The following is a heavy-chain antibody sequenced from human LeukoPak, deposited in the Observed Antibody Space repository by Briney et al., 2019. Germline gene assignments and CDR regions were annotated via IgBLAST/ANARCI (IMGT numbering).Heavy chain of an antibody. D-gene: IGHD2-21*02. Sequence: GGSLRLSCVASEFDCFSYGMQWVRQAPGKGLVWVSRIFTDGSTTSYADSVKGRFTISRDNAKNTLYLEMKSLRVEDTAVYYCARELPREVTLDSWGQGTLVTVSP. CDR3: ARELPREVTLDS. J-gene: IGHJ5*01. V-gene: IGHV3-74*01. CDR2: IFTDGSTT. CDR1: EFDCFSYG.